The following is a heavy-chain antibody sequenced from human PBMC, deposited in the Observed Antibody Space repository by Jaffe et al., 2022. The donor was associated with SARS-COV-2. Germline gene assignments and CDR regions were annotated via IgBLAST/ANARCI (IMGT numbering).Heavy chain of an antibody. J-gene: IGHJ5*02. V-gene: IGHV4-34*01. CDR2: INHSGAT. Sequence: QVQLQQWGAGLLKPSETLSLTCAVYGGSFSGYYWNWIRQTPGKGLEWIGQINHSGATNYNPSLKSRFTISVDTSKNQFSLRLSSVTAADTAVYYCARGEYTSSFYGVHNWFDPWGQGTLVTVSS. CDR1: GGSFSGYY. CDR3: ARGEYTSSFYGVHNWFDP. D-gene: IGHD6-13*01.